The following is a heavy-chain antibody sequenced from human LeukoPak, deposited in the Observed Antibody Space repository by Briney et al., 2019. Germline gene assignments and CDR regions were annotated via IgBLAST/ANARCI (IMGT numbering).Heavy chain of an antibody. D-gene: IGHD3-22*01. CDR2: IDSSSRTI. J-gene: IGHJ3*02. CDR3: CRSGYPYDAFDI. V-gene: IGHV3-48*01. CDR1: GFTLSDYS. Sequence: SGGSLRLSCAASGFTLSDYSMNWVRQAPGKGLQWISFIDSSSRTIFYAESVKGRFTISRDNSKNTLYLQMNSLRAEDTAVYYCCRSGYPYDAFDIWGQGTMVTVSS.